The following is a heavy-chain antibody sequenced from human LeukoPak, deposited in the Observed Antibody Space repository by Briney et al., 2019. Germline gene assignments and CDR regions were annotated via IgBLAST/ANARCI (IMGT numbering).Heavy chain of an antibody. CDR2: ISYDGNNK. CDR3: ARDVEMATISFYYYYYAMDV. Sequence: GGSLRLSCAASGFTFSSYAMHGVRQATGKGLEGVAVISYDGNNKYYADSVKGRFTISRDNSKNTLYLQMNSLRAEDTAVYYCARDVEMATISFYYYYYAMDVWGQGTTVTVSS. D-gene: IGHD5-24*01. V-gene: IGHV3-30-3*01. J-gene: IGHJ6*02. CDR1: GFTFSSYA.